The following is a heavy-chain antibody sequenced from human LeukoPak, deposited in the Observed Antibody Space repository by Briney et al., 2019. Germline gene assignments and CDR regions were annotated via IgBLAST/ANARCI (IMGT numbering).Heavy chain of an antibody. CDR2: IYNDGSST. V-gene: IGHV3-74*01. Sequence: GGSLRLSCVASGFTFSSYLMQWVRQTTGKGLVSVSYIYNDGSSTSYADSVKGRFTISRHNAKNTLYLQMNSLRAEDTAIYYCVRDYHYYIDVWGKGTTVSVSS. CDR3: VRDYHYYIDV. CDR1: GFTFSSYL. J-gene: IGHJ6*03.